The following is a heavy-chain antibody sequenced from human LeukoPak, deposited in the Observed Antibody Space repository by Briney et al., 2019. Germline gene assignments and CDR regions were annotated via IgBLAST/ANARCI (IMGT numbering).Heavy chain of an antibody. CDR2: ISYDGNNK. D-gene: IGHD6-13*01. CDR3: ARDRRIAAAGTFDY. Sequence: QAGGSLRLSCAASGFTFRTYAMHWVRQAPGKGLEWVAVISYDGNNKYYADSVKGRFTISRDNSKNTLYLQMNSLRAEDTAVYYCARDRRIAAAGTFDYWGQGTLVTVSS. J-gene: IGHJ4*02. CDR1: GFTFRTYA. V-gene: IGHV3-30-3*01.